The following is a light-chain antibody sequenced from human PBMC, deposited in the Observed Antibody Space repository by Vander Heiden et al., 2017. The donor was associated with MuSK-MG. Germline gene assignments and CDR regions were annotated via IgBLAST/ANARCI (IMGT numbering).Light chain of an antibody. CDR1: QSITSSW. CDR3: KQDDNSPRS. V-gene: IGKV3-20*01. J-gene: IGKJ4*01. CDR2: DVS. Sequence: EIVLTQSPGTLSLSPGERATLSCRASQSITSSWLAWYQHKPGQAPRLLIYDVSTRATGIPDRFSGSGSGTDFTLTISRLDPEDFAVYYCKQDDNSPRSFGGGTKVDIK.